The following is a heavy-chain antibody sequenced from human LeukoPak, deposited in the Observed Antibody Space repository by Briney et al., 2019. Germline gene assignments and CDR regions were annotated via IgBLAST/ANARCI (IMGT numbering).Heavy chain of an antibody. D-gene: IGHD3-10*01. CDR2: INPSGGST. V-gene: IGHV1-46*01. Sequence: ASVKVSCKASGYTFTSYYMHWVRQAPGQGLEWMGIINPSGGSTSYAQKFQGRVTMTRDMSTSTVYIELSSLRSEDTAVYYCARDIKWFGDSVYYYYYMDVWGKGTTVTVSS. CDR1: GYTFTSYY. CDR3: ARDIKWFGDSVYYYYYMDV. J-gene: IGHJ6*03.